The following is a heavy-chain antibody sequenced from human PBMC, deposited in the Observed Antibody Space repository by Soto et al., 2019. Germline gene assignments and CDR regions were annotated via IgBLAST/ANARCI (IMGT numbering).Heavy chain of an antibody. D-gene: IGHD6-6*01. J-gene: IGHJ5*02. CDR3: ARDIIRIAAHSLGWFDP. Sequence: QVQLVQSGAEVKKPGSSVKVSCKASGGTFSSYAISWVRQAPGQGLEWMGGIIPIFGTANYAQKFQGRVTITADEYTSTAYMELSSLRSEDTAVYYCARDIIRIAAHSLGWFDPWGQGTLVTVSS. CDR2: IIPIFGTA. CDR1: GGTFSSYA. V-gene: IGHV1-69*12.